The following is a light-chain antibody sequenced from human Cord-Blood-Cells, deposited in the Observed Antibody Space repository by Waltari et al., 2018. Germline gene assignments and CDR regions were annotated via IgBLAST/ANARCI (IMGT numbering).Light chain of an antibody. J-gene: IGKJ1*01. CDR2: KAS. CDR3: QQYNSILGT. Sequence: DIQMTQSPSTLSASVGDRVNITCRASQSISSWLAWYQQKPGKAPKLLIYKASILESGVPSRFSGSGSGTEFTLTISSLQPDDFATYYCQQYNSILGTFGQGTKVEIK. CDR1: QSISSW. V-gene: IGKV1-5*03.